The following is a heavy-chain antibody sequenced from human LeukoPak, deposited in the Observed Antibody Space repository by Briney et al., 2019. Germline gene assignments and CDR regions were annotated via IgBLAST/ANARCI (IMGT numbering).Heavy chain of an antibody. V-gene: IGHV1-69*13. CDR1: GGTFSSYA. CDR3: ARAIDFRSSSWIRDYYYYYYMDV. CDR2: IIPIFGTA. Sequence: GASVKVSCKASGGTFSSYAISWVRQAPGQGLEWMGGIIPIFGTANYAQKFQGRVTITADESTSTAYMELSSLRSEDTAVYYCARAIDFRSSSWIRDYYYYYYMDVWGKGTTVTVSS. J-gene: IGHJ6*03. D-gene: IGHD6-13*01.